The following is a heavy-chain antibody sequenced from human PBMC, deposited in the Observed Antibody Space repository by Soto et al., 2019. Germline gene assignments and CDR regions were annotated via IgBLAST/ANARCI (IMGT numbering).Heavy chain of an antibody. CDR3: ARDSGAKLSSS. D-gene: IGHD6-13*01. CDR1: GGTFSSYR. CDR2: IVPIYRTA. Sequence: ASVKVSCKASGGTFSSYRFNWVRQARGQGLEWLGGIVPIYRTADYAQKFQGRVTITADESTRTVYMELSSLKSQDTALYYCARDSGAKLSSSWGQGTLVTVPQ. J-gene: IGHJ4*02. V-gene: IGHV1-69*13.